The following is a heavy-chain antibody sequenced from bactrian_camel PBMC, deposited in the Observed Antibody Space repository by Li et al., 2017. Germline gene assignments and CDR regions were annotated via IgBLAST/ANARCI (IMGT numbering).Heavy chain of an antibody. CDR1: GVTLSIYA. D-gene: IGHD4*01. Sequence: VQLVESGGGLVQPEGFLRLSCAATGVTLSIYAMTWVRQAPGKGLEWVASIGTSADTYWADSVEGRFTISQDNNLNTAYLQMDMLAPVDTAVYYCAAVECKGLATLAIMTIRNNWGQGTQVTVS. CDR2: IGTSADT. V-gene: IGHV3S40*01. CDR3: AAVECKGLATLAIMTIRNN. J-gene: IGHJ4*01.